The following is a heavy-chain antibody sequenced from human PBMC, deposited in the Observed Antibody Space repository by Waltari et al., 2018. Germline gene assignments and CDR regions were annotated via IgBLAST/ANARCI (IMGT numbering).Heavy chain of an antibody. J-gene: IGHJ4*02. CDR1: GFTFSDSY. D-gene: IGHD3-16*01. CDR3: AKDWGGGTYTWAD. CDR2: ISSSSSYT. V-gene: IGHV3-11*06. Sequence: QVQLAESGGGLVKPGGSLTLSCAASGFTFSDSYMSWIRQAPGKGLEWISYISSSSSYTQSADSVKGRFTISRDNAKNSLYLRMNRLRVEDTAVYYCAKDWGGGTYTWADWGQGTLVTVSS.